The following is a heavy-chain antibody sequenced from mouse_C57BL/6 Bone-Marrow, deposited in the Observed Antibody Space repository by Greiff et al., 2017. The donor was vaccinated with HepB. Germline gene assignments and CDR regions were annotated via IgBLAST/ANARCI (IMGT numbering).Heavy chain of an antibody. CDR1: GFTFSSYG. CDR3: ARLDYYGSSYDY. Sequence: DVMLVESGGDLVKPGGSLKLSCAASGFTFSSYGMSWVRQTPDKRLEWVATISSGGSYTYYPDSVKGRFTISRDNAKNTLYLQMSSLKSEDTAMYYCARLDYYGSSYDYWGQGTTLTVSS. J-gene: IGHJ2*01. CDR2: ISSGGSYT. D-gene: IGHD1-1*01. V-gene: IGHV5-6*02.